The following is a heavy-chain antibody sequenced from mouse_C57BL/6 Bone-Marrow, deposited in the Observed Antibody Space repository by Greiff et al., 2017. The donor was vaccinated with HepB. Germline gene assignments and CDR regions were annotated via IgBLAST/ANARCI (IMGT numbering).Heavy chain of an antibody. Sequence: ESGGGLVKPGGSLKLSCAASGFTFSDYGMHWVRQAPEKGLEWVAYISSGSSTIYYADTVKGRFTISRDNAKNTLFLQMTSLRSEDTAMYYCARTFDGYYSYYYAMDYWGQGTSVTVSS. D-gene: IGHD2-3*01. CDR1: GFTFSDYG. CDR3: ARTFDGYYSYYYAMDY. CDR2: ISSGSSTI. J-gene: IGHJ4*01. V-gene: IGHV5-17*01.